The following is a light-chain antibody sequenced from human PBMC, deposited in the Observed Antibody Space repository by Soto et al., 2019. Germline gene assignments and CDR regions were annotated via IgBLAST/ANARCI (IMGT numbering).Light chain of an antibody. J-gene: IGLJ1*01. V-gene: IGLV2-14*01. Sequence: QSALTQPASVSGAPGQSITISCTGTSSDVGAYNFVSWYQQHPGKAPKLMIYGVTNRPSGVSNRFSGSKSGNTASLTISGLQAEDEADYYCNLYTRSSRDVFGTGTKLTVL. CDR1: SSDVGAYNF. CDR3: NLYTRSSRDV. CDR2: GVT.